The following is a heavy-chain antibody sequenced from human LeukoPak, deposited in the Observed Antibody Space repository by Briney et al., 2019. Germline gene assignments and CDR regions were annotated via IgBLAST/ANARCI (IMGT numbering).Heavy chain of an antibody. CDR1: GFTFSSYA. CDR2: IGGSGGNT. CDR3: AKERSGGWPFDY. D-gene: IGHD6-19*01. V-gene: IGHV3-23*01. Sequence: GGSLRLSCAASGFTFSSYAMSWVRQAPGKGPEWVSSIGGSGGNTYYADSVKGRFAISRDNSKNTLYLQMNSLRADDTALYYCAKERSGGWPFDYWGQGTLVTVSS. J-gene: IGHJ4*02.